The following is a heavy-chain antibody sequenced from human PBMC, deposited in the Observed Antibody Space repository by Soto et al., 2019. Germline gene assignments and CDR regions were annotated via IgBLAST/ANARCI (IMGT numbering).Heavy chain of an antibody. CDR1: GFSLTASGVG. Sequence: SGPTLVNPTQTLTLTCSFSGFSLTASGVGVGWVRLPPGKALEWIALIYGDDDQRYNPSLRSRCTINKDTTKNQVVLTMTDMDFLDTATYFCAHIDDADVDNILGTWGQGTLVTVSS. J-gene: IGHJ5*02. CDR2: IYGDDDQ. V-gene: IGHV2-5*02. D-gene: IGHD3-9*01. CDR3: AHIDDADVDNILGT.